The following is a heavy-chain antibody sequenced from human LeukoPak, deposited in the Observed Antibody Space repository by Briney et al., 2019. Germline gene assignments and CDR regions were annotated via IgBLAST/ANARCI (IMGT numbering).Heavy chain of an antibody. V-gene: IGHV3-21*01. CDR1: GFSFSNYG. Sequence: GGSLTLSCAASGFSFSNYGMSWFRQAPGKGLEWVSTINTRADETHYADSVRGRFTISRDNAKNSLYLQMNSLRAEDTAVYYCGRDLGDSSRRSFAFWGQGTLVTVSS. CDR2: INTRADET. D-gene: IGHD3-16*01. CDR3: GRDLGDSSRRSFAF. J-gene: IGHJ4*03.